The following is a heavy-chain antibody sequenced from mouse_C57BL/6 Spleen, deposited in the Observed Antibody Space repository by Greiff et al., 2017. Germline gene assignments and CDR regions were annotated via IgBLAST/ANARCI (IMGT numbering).Heavy chain of an antibody. CDR2: IRNKANGYTT. J-gene: IGHJ2*01. CDR1: GFTFTDYY. D-gene: IGHD1-1*01. CDR3: AKYKYNSSSPIDY. Sequence: VQLKEPGGGLVQPGGSLSLSCAASGFTFTDYYMRWVRQPPGKALEWLGFIRNKANGYTTEYIASVKGRFTISRDNSQSILYLQMNALSDEDSANYYGAKYKYNSSSPIDYWGQGTTLKVSS. V-gene: IGHV7-3*01.